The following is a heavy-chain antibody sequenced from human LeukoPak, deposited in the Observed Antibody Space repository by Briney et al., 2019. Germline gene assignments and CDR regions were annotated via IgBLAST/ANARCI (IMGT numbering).Heavy chain of an antibody. J-gene: IGHJ5*02. CDR1: GGSISSGDYY. CDR3: AREIPGLGYSGYGRRGHWFDP. V-gene: IGHV4-30-4*01. D-gene: IGHD5-12*01. Sequence: PSQTLSLTCTVSGGSISSGDYYWSWIRQPPGKGLEWIGYIYYSGSTYYNPSLKSRVTISVDTSKNQFSLKLSSVTAADTAVYYCAREIPGLGYSGYGRRGHWFDPWAREPWSPSPQ. CDR2: IYYSGST.